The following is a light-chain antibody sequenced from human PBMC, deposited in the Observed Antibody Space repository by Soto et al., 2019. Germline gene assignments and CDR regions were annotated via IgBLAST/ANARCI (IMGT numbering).Light chain of an antibody. CDR1: SSDVGGYDY. J-gene: IGLJ2*01. CDR2: DVS. CDR3: SSYTSSSTLVV. Sequence: QSALTQPASVSGSPGQSITISCTGTSSDVGGYDYVSWYQQHPGKAPKLMIYDVSHRPSGVSYRFSGSKSGNTASLTISGLQAEDEADYYCSSYTSSSTLVVFSGGTTLTVL. V-gene: IGLV2-14*01.